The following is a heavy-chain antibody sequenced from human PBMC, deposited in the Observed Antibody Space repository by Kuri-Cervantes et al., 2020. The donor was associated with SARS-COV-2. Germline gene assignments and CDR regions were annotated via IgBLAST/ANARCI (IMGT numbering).Heavy chain of an antibody. CDR1: GFIFSGYC. CDR2: IKQGGSEE. Sequence: GGSLRLSCAASGFIFSGYCMTWVRQAPGKGLEWVANIKQGGSEEYYVDSVKGRFTISRDNSKNMLYLQMNSLRAEDTAAYYCAKDKGFGELFFDYWGQGTLVTVSS. J-gene: IGHJ4*02. CDR3: AKDKGFGELFFDY. V-gene: IGHV3-7*03. D-gene: IGHD3-10*01.